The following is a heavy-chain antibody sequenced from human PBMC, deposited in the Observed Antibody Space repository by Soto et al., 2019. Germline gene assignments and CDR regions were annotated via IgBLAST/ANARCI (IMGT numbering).Heavy chain of an antibody. Sequence: QVQLVQSGAAVKKPGSSVKVSCKASGGTFSSYAISWVRQAPGQGLEWMGGIIPIFGTANYAQKFQGRVTITADESTSTAYMELGSLRSEDTAVYYCATQGLPNYYYSGMDVWGQGTTVTVSS. CDR3: ATQGLPNYYYSGMDV. CDR2: IIPIFGTA. D-gene: IGHD5-18*01. V-gene: IGHV1-69*12. J-gene: IGHJ6*02. CDR1: GGTFSSYA.